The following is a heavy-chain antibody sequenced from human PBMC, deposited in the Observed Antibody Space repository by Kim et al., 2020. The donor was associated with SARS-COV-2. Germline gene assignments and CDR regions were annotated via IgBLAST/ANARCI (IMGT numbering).Heavy chain of an antibody. V-gene: IGHV1-2*04. J-gene: IGHJ6*02. Sequence: ASVKVSCKASGYTFTGYYMHWVRQAPGQGLEWMGWINPNSGGTNYAQKFQGWVTMTRDTSISTAYMELSRLRSDDTAVYYCARVGQGKYYYYYGMDVWGQGTTVTVSS. CDR2: INPNSGGT. CDR1: GYTFTGYY. D-gene: IGHD3-10*01. CDR3: ARVGQGKYYYYYGMDV.